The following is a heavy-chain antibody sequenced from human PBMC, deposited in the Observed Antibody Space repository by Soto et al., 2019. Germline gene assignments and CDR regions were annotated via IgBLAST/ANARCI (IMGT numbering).Heavy chain of an antibody. CDR3: AKAQYTGISKTLDY. CDR1: GFPFSSYT. J-gene: IGHJ4*02. V-gene: IGHV3-23*01. Sequence: EVHLLESGGGLVQPGGSLRLSCVASGFPFSSYTMYWVRQVPGKGLEWVSDISESGAITHYAGSVKGRCTISRDDPKSTLYLQMHTLRVDDTAVYYCAKAQYTGISKTLDYWGQGTLVTVST. D-gene: IGHD1-26*01. CDR2: ISESGAIT.